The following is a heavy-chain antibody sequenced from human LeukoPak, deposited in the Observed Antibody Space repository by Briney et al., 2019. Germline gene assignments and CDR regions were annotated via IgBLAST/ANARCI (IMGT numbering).Heavy chain of an antibody. CDR2: IYSSGAT. CDR3: ARVSSGWSYYFDY. Sequence: PSETLSLTCTVSGGSINSYYWSWIRQPAGKGLEWIGRIYSSGATNYNPSLKSRVTMSVDTSKNQFSLKLNSVTAADTAVYFCARVSSGWSYYFDYWGQGTLVTASS. D-gene: IGHD6-19*01. CDR1: GGSINSYY. J-gene: IGHJ4*02. V-gene: IGHV4-4*07.